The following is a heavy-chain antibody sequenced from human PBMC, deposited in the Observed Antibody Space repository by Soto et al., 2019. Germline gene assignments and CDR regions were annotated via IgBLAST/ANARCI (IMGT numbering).Heavy chain of an antibody. CDR2: IDTSGHST. V-gene: IGHV3-74*01. CDR1: GFVFTNVW. D-gene: IGHD6-13*01. Sequence: PGGSVRLSCEASGFVFTNVWMHWVRHVPGKGLVWVARIDTSGHSTNYAESVKGRFTISRDNAKNTVSLQMNSLRVEDTGVYYCAKDSWYFDLWSQGSQVTVSS. J-gene: IGHJ4*02. CDR3: AKDSWYFDL.